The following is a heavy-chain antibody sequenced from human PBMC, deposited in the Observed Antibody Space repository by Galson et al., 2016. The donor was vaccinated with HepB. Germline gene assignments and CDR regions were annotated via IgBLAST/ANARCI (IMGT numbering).Heavy chain of an antibody. CDR2: ISSSSSYI. D-gene: IGHD5-18*01. Sequence: SLRLSCAASGFTFSSSSMNWVRQAPGKGLEWVSSISSSSSYIYYADSVKGRFTTSRDNAKNSLYLQMNSLRAEDTAVYYCASGYSYGYFYYWGQGTLVTVSS. CDR3: ASGYSYGYFYY. V-gene: IGHV3-21*01. CDR1: GFTFSSSS. J-gene: IGHJ4*02.